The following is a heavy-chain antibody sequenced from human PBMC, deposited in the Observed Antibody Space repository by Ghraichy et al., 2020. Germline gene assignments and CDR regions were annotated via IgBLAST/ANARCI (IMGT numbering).Heavy chain of an antibody. CDR1: GASINSGGYY. Sequence: SQTLSLTCTVSGASINSGGYYWSWIRQHPGKGLEWIGFIYYSGSTDYNPSLKSRVTISVDTSKNQFSLKLSSVTAEDTAVYYCARERTSYYYDSSGYTEGAFDIWGQGTMVTVSS. D-gene: IGHD3-22*01. CDR3: ARERTSYYYDSSGYTEGAFDI. J-gene: IGHJ3*02. V-gene: IGHV4-31*03. CDR2: IYYSGST.